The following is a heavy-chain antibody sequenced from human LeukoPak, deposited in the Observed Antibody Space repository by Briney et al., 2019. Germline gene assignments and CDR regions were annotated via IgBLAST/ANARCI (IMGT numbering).Heavy chain of an antibody. CDR2: IYTSGST. D-gene: IGHD2-15*01. Sequence: SETLSLTCTVSGGSISSYYWSWIRQPAGKGLEWIGRIYTSGSTNYNPSLKSRVTMSVDTSKNQFSLKLSSVTAADTAVYYCARDLRGVVVAATSWFDPWGQGTLVTVSS. CDR1: GGSISSYY. CDR3: ARDLRGVVVAATSWFDP. J-gene: IGHJ5*02. V-gene: IGHV4-4*07.